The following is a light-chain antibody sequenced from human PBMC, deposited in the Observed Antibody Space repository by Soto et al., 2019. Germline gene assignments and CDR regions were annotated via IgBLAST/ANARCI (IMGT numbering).Light chain of an antibody. CDR3: ATWDDDLSAAV. Sequence: QSVLTQPPSVSGAPGQRVTISCTGNSSNIGSPFDVHWYQHLPGTAPRLLIYANNNRPSGVPDRFSGSKSGTSASLAISGLQSEDEADYYCATWDDDLSAAVFGGGTQLTVL. CDR2: ANN. CDR1: SSNIGSPFD. J-gene: IGLJ7*01. V-gene: IGLV1-40*01.